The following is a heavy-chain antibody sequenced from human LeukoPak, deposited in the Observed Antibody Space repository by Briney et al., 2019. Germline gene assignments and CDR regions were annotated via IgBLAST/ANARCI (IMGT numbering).Heavy chain of an antibody. CDR1: GFTFSSYS. CDR3: AKKGYCSSTSCYSAPGFDY. V-gene: IGHV3-21*04. D-gene: IGHD2-2*01. CDR2: ISSSSSYI. J-gene: IGHJ4*02. Sequence: SGGSLRLSCAASGFTFSSYSMNWVRQAPGKGLEWVSSISSSSSYIYYADSVKGRFTISRDNAKNSLYLQMNSLRAEDTAVFYCAKKGYCSSTSCYSAPGFDYWGQGTLVTVSS.